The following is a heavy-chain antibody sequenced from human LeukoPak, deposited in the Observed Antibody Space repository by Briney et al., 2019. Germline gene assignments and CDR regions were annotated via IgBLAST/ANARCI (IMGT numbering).Heavy chain of an antibody. Sequence: ASVKVSCKASGYTFTSYYMHWVRQAPGQGLEWMGIINPSGGSTSYAQKFQGRVTMTRDTSTSTAYMELSSLRSEDTAVYYCARDFGPPSAQLQEIDYWGQGTLVTVSS. CDR1: GYTFTSYY. CDR2: INPSGGST. J-gene: IGHJ4*02. D-gene: IGHD2-2*01. CDR3: ARDFGPPSAQLQEIDY. V-gene: IGHV1-46*01.